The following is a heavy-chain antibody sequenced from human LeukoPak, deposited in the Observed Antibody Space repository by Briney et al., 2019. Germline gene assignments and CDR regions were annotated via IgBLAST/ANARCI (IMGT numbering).Heavy chain of an antibody. Sequence: GGSLRLSCAASGFTFSSYGMHWVRQAPGKGLEWVAVISYDGSNKYYADSVKGRFTISRDNSKNTLYLQMNSLRAEDTAVYYCAKGGNYDFWSGYLSPEYWGQGTLVTVSS. CDR3: AKGGNYDFWSGYLSPEY. D-gene: IGHD3-3*01. V-gene: IGHV3-30*18. J-gene: IGHJ4*02. CDR1: GFTFSSYG. CDR2: ISYDGSNK.